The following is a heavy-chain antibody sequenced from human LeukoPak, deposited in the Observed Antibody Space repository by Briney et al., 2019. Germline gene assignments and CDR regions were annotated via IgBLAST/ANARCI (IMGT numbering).Heavy chain of an antibody. D-gene: IGHD3-9*01. Sequence: GGSLRLSCEASGLTFGGYSMKWVRHAPGKGPECVANIKKGGSDTHYVDSVKGRFTIFRDNAKNSLSLQMNSLRVEDTAMYYCAYYWGYFDWLLLDTGGLGTMLTVSS. CDR3: AYYWGYFDWLLLDT. CDR1: GLTFGGYS. V-gene: IGHV3-7*05. CDR2: IKKGGSDT. J-gene: IGHJ3*01.